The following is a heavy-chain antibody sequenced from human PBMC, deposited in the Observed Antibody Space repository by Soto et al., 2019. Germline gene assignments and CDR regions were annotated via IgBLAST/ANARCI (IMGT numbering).Heavy chain of an antibody. D-gene: IGHD2-8*01. CDR3: AKNGQPPYYYYGMDV. J-gene: IGHJ6*02. V-gene: IGHV1-18*01. CDR2: ISGYNGDT. CDR1: GYTFTRSG. Sequence: ASVKVSCKASGYTFTRSGISWVRQAPGQGLEWMGWISGYNGDTNYAQKFQGRVTMTTDTSTTTAYMELRSLTSDDTAVYYCAKNGQPPYYYYGMDVWGQGTTVPVSS.